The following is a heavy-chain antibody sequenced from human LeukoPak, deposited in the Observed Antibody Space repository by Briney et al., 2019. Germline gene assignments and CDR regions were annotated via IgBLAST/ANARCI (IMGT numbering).Heavy chain of an antibody. V-gene: IGHV3-30*03. CDR2: ISYDGSNK. CDR3: PRGYCSSTSCPMDV. Sequence: GGSLRLSCAASGFTFSSYGMHWVRQAPGKGLEWVAVISYDGSNKYYADSVKGRFTISRDNSKNTLYLQMNSLRAEDTAVYYCPRGYCSSTSCPMDVWGQGTTVTVSS. J-gene: IGHJ6*02. D-gene: IGHD2-2*01. CDR1: GFTFSSYG.